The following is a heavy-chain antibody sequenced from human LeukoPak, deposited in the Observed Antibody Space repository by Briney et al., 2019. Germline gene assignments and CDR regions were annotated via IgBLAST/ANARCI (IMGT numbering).Heavy chain of an antibody. CDR1: GGSIKISTYY. V-gene: IGHV4-39*01. CDR2: IYYSGST. Sequence: PSETLSLTCTVSGGSIKISTYYWGWIRQPPGKGLEWIGGIYYSGSTDYNPSLKSRVTISVDTSKNQFSLKLFSVTAADTSVYYCARQGRSPAGYSTGWYNWFDPWGQGTLVTVSS. J-gene: IGHJ5*02. CDR3: ARQGRSPAGYSTGWYNWFDP. D-gene: IGHD6-19*01.